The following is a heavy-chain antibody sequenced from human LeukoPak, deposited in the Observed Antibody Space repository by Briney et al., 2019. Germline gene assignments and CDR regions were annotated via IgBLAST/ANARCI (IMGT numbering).Heavy chain of an antibody. CDR2: ISSSGSTI. J-gene: IGHJ4*02. CDR1: GFTFSDYY. CDR3: AREISGERTYYFDY. D-gene: IGHD1-26*01. Sequence: GGSLRLSCAASGFTFSDYYMSWIRQAPGKGLEWVSYISSSGSTIYYADSVRGRFTISRDNAKNSLYLQMNSLRAEDTAVYYCAREISGERTYYFDYWGQETLVTVSS. V-gene: IGHV3-11*01.